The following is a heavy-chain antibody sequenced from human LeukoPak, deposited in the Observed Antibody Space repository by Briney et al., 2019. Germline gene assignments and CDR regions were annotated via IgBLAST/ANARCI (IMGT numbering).Heavy chain of an antibody. J-gene: IGHJ3*02. Sequence: GASVKVSCKASGYTFSSYGTSYGYTWVRQAPGQGLEWMGWISGYNDNTDYAHNLQDRDTMTADTSTNTGYMEMGSLRSDDTAVYYCARVRLPNSYYDNSVNLAFYIWGQGTMVTVSS. CDR2: ISGYNDNT. D-gene: IGHD3-22*01. CDR3: ARVRLPNSYYDNSVNLAFYI. CDR1: GYTFSSYG. V-gene: IGHV1-18*01.